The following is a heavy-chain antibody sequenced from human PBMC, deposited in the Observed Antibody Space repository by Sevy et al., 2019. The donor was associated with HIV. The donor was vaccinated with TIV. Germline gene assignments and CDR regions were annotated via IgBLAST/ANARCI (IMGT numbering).Heavy chain of an antibody. CDR2: IYYSGST. V-gene: IGHV4-39*01. Sequence: SETLSLTCTVSGGSISSSSYYWGWIRQPPGKGLEWIGSIYYSGSTYYNPSLKSRVTISVDTSKNQFPLKLSSVTAADTAVYYCARSPLWFGETGGAFDIWGQGTMVTVSS. CDR1: GGSISSSSYY. D-gene: IGHD3-10*01. CDR3: ARSPLWFGETGGAFDI. J-gene: IGHJ3*02.